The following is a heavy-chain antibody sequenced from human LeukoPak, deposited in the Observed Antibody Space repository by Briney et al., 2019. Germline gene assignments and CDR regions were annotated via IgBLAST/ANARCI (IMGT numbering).Heavy chain of an antibody. CDR2: ISWNSGSI. D-gene: IGHD5-18*01. J-gene: IGHJ6*02. CDR1: GFTFDDYA. Sequence: GGSLRLSCAASGFTFDDYAMHRVRQAPGKGLEWVSGISWNSGSIGYADSVKGRFTISRDNAKNSLYLQMNSLRAEDTALYYCAKDKTATLSGAGMDVWGQGTTVTVSS. V-gene: IGHV3-9*01. CDR3: AKDKTATLSGAGMDV.